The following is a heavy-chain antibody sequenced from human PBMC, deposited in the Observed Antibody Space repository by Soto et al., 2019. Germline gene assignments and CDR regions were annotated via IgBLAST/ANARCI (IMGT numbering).Heavy chain of an antibody. J-gene: IGHJ4*02. CDR3: AYDRWVGATTNDLAY. CDR1: GFTLSSYG. V-gene: IGHV3-33*06. CDR2: LWSTGSNT. D-gene: IGHD1-1*01. Sequence: QVQLVESGGGLVQPGGSLRLSCAASGFTLSSYGMNWVRQAPGKGLEWVAALWSTGSNTYYADSVKGRFTISRDNSKNTLKLQMYSLRDEYTAVDYAAYDRWVGATTNDLAYWGQGTLVTVSS.